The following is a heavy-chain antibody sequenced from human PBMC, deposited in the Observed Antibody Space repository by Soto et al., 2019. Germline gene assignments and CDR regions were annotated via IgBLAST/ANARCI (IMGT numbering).Heavy chain of an antibody. J-gene: IGHJ6*02. CDR3: ARLGDEQLAENGGNYYYGMDV. CDR2: IDPSDSYT. Sequence: GESLKISCKGSGYSFTSYGISWVRQMPGKGLEWMGRIDPSDSYTNYSPSFQGHVTISADKSISTAYLQWSSLKASDTAMYYCARLGDEQLAENGGNYYYGMDVWGQGTTVTVS. D-gene: IGHD6-6*01. CDR1: GYSFTSYG. V-gene: IGHV5-10-1*01.